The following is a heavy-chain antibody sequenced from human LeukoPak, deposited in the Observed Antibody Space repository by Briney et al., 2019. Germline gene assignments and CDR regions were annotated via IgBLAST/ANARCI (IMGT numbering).Heavy chain of an antibody. D-gene: IGHD4-23*01. J-gene: IGHJ3*02. CDR1: GYTFTGYY. Sequence: ASVKVSCKASGYTFTGYYMHWVRQAPGQGLEWMGWINPNSGGTNYAQKFQGRVTMTRDTSISTAYMELSSLRSEDTAVYYCAVLEVVTKPNDAFDIWGQGTMVTVSS. CDR2: INPNSGGT. V-gene: IGHV1-2*02. CDR3: AVLEVVTKPNDAFDI.